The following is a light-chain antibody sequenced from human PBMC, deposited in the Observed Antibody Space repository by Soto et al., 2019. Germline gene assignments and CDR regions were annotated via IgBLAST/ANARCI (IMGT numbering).Light chain of an antibody. J-gene: IGKJ1*01. CDR2: KAS. CDR1: QSISSW. CDR3: QPYNSYWT. V-gene: IGKV1-5*03. Sequence: DIQMTQSPSTRSASLGDRVTITCRASQSISSWLAWYRQKPGKAPKLLIYKASSLESGVPSRFSGIGSGTEFTLTISSMKPDDFATDYCQPYNSYWTFGQGTKVDIK.